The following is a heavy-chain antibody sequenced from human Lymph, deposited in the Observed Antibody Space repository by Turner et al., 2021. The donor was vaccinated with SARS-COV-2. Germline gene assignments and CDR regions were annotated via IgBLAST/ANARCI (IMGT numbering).Heavy chain of an antibody. CDR2: ISYDGSNK. CDR1: GFTFSSYA. Sequence: QVQLLESGGGVVQPGRCLILSCAASGFTFSSYAMYWVRQAPGKGLEWVAVISYDGSNKYYADSVKGRFTISRDNSKNTLYLQMNSLRAEDTAVYYCARGDYYGSGSYPGKTFDCWGQGTLVTVSS. D-gene: IGHD3-10*01. CDR3: ARGDYYGSGSYPGKTFDC. V-gene: IGHV3-30-3*01. J-gene: IGHJ4*02.